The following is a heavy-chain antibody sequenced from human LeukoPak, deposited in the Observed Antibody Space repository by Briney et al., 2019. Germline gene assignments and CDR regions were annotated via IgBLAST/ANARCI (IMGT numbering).Heavy chain of an antibody. J-gene: IGHJ6*02. V-gene: IGHV4-34*01. CDR2: INHSGST. Sequence: SETLSLTCAVYGGSFSGYYWSWIRQPPGKGLEWIGEINHSGSTNYNPSLKSRVTISVDTSKNQFSLKLSSVTAADTAVYYCARGPRSYASNGMDVWGQGTTVTASS. CDR1: GGSFSGYY. CDR3: ARGPRSYASNGMDV. D-gene: IGHD2-2*01.